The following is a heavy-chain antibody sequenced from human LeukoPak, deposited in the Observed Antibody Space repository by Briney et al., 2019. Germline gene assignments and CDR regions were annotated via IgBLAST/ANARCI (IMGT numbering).Heavy chain of an antibody. J-gene: IGHJ4*02. CDR3: TLTMIVVARSHFDY. Sequence: GGSLRLSCTASGFTFGEYGMSWVRQAPGKGLEWIGFIRSKGHGGTTEYAASVKSRFTISRDDSKSIAYLQLNRLKPEDTAVYYCTLTMIVVARSHFDYWGQGTLVTVSS. CDR2: IRSKGHGGTT. D-gene: IGHD3-22*01. CDR1: GFTFGEYG. V-gene: IGHV3-49*04.